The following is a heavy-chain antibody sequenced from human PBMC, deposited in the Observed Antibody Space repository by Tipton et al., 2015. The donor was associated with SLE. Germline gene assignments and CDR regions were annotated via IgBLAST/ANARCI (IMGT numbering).Heavy chain of an antibody. CDR2: IIPNSGGT. J-gene: IGHJ4*02. D-gene: IGHD2-15*01. Sequence: QSGAEVKKPGASVKVSCKASGYTFTGYFLHWVRQAPGQGLEYMGWIIPNSGGTNYAQKFQGRVTMTRDMSISTAYMELSSPTSDDTAVYYCVTDFLDISVEPSRGGDDCGQRTLVTVSS. CDR1: GYTFTGYF. V-gene: IGHV1-2*02. CDR3: VTDFLDISVEPSRGGDD.